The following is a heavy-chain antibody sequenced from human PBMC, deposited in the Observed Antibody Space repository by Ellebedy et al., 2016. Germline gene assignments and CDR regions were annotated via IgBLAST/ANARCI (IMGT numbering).Heavy chain of an antibody. Sequence: ASVKVSCKASGGTFSSYAISWVRQAPGQGLEWMGGIIPIFGTANYAQKFQGRVTITADKSTSTAYMELSSLRSEDTAVYYCAREKDVVVTPRDAFDIWGQGTMVTVSS. CDR1: GGTFSSYA. D-gene: IGHD2-21*02. V-gene: IGHV1-69*06. CDR3: AREKDVVVTPRDAFDI. CDR2: IIPIFGTA. J-gene: IGHJ3*02.